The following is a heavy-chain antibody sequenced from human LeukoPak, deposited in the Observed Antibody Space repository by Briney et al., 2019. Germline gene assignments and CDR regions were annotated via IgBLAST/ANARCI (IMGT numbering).Heavy chain of an antibody. CDR3: ARDGDYDWNYRSGFDY. V-gene: IGHV3-33*01. J-gene: IGHJ4*02. Sequence: PGRSLRLSCAASGFTFSTYGFHWVRQAPGKGLEWVAIIWSDGTRENYADSVKGRFTISRDNSKNTLYLQMNSLRVEDTAVYYCARDGDYDWNYRSGFDYWGQGTLVTVSS. CDR2: IWSDGTRE. CDR1: GFTFSTYG. D-gene: IGHD1-7*01.